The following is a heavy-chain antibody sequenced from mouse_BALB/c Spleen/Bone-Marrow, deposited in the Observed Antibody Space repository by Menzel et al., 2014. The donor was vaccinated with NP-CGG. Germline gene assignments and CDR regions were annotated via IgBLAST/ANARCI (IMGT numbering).Heavy chain of an antibody. J-gene: IGHJ4*01. D-gene: IGHD1-1*01. CDR2: IYPGDGDI. Sequence: QVQLKESGAELVRPGSSVKISCKASGYAFSNYWMNWVKQRPGQGLEWIGQIYPGDGDINYNGKFKGKATLTADKSSSTAYMQLSSLTSEDSAVYFCARRDGSTYYYAMDYWGQGTSVTVSS. CDR1: GYAFSNYW. V-gene: IGHV1-80*01. CDR3: ARRDGSTYYYAMDY.